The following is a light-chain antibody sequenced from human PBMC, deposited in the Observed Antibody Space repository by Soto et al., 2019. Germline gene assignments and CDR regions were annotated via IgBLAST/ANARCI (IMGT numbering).Light chain of an antibody. V-gene: IGKV2-30*02. CDR3: LVGTHGVT. CDR1: QRLVHSDGRTY. Sequence: LMTQSPLSLPVTLGQPASISCRSSQRLVHSDGRTYVRWFQKRPGESARRLFDKVSSRNCGVPERFGGGGGAADFTMRISRVDAEDVGVYCCLVGTHGVTFGQGTRLEIK. J-gene: IGKJ5*01. CDR2: KVS.